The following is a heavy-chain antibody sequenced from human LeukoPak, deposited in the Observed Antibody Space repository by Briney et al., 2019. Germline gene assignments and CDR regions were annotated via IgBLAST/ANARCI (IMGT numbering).Heavy chain of an antibody. CDR3: AREPSYYSSSLGHAVPDY. V-gene: IGHV4-59*06. J-gene: IGHJ4*02. CDR1: GGSISSYY. D-gene: IGHD6-6*01. Sequence: PSETLSLTCTVSGGSISSYYWSWIRQHPGKGLEWIGYIYYSGSTYYNPSLKSRVTISVDTSKNQFSLKLSSVTAADTAVYYCAREPSYYSSSLGHAVPDYWGQGTLVTVSS. CDR2: IYYSGST.